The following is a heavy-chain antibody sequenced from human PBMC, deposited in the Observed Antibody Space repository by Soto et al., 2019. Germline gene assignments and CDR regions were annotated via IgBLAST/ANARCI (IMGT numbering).Heavy chain of an antibody. Sequence: PSETLSLTCAVSGGSISSGGYYWSWIRQHPGKGLEWIGYIYYSGSTYYNPSLKSRVTISVDTSKNQFSLKLSSVTAADTAVYYCARDYGGYFDYWGQGTLVTVSS. CDR3: ARDYGGYFDY. D-gene: IGHD4-17*01. CDR2: IYYSGST. CDR1: GGSISSGGYY. V-gene: IGHV4-31*11. J-gene: IGHJ4*02.